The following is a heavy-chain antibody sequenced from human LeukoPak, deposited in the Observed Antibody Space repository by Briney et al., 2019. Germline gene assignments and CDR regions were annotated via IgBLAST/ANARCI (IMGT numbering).Heavy chain of an antibody. CDR1: GFTFSSYS. D-gene: IGHD2-21*02. CDR3: ARDGVTSSVAY. CDR2: ISSSSSYM. Sequence: GGSLRLSCAASGFTFSSYSMNWVRQAPGKGLEWVSSISSSSSYMYYADSVKGRFTISRDNAKNSLYLQMNSLRAEDTAVYYCARDGVTSSVAYWGQGTLVTVSS. V-gene: IGHV3-21*01. J-gene: IGHJ4*02.